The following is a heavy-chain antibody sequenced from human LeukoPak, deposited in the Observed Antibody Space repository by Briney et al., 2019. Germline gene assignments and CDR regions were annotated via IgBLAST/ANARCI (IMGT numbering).Heavy chain of an antibody. D-gene: IGHD2-2*01. J-gene: IGHJ3*02. CDR2: IYTSGST. Sequence: SETLSLTCTVSGGSISSYYWSWIRQPAGKGLEWIGRIYTSGSTNYNPSLKSRVTMSVDTSKNQFSLKLSSVTAADTAVYYCARGSRYQLLLGAFDIWGQGTMVTVSS. CDR1: GGSISSYY. CDR3: ARGSRYQLLLGAFDI. V-gene: IGHV4-4*07.